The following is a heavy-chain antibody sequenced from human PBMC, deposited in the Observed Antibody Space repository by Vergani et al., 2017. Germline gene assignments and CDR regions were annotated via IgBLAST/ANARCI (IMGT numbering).Heavy chain of an antibody. CDR3: ARGVGYGSGSYPGDY. Sequence: QVQLQQWGAGLLKPSETLSLTCAVYGGSFSGYYWSWIRQPPGKGLEWIGEINHSGSTNYNPSLKSRVTISVDTSKNQFSLKLSSATAADTAVYYCARGVGYGSGSYPGDYWGQGTLVTVSS. CDR2: INHSGST. CDR1: GGSFSGYY. V-gene: IGHV4-34*01. D-gene: IGHD3-10*01. J-gene: IGHJ4*02.